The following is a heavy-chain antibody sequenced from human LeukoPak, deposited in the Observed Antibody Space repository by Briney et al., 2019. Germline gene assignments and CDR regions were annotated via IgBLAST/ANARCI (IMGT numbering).Heavy chain of an antibody. D-gene: IGHD2-15*01. CDR2: INNSGST. J-gene: IGHJ4*02. Sequence: PSETLSLTCAVYGGSFNGYFWSWIRQPPGKGLEWIGEINNSGSTNYNPSPKSRVTLSVDTSKNQFSLKLNSVTAADTALYYCARRPAATIDYWSQGTLVTVSA. CDR1: GGSFNGYF. V-gene: IGHV4-34*01. CDR3: ARRPAATIDY.